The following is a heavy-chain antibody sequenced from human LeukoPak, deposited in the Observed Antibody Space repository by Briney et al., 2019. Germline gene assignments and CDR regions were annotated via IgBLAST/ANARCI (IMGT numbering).Heavy chain of an antibody. CDR1: GFTFNNFA. Sequence: PGGSLRLSCAASGFTFNNFAMAWVRQAPGKGLEWVSVIYSGGDTFYGDSVKGRFTISRDNSKNTVYLQMNSLRAEDTGVYFCSRIYSWGQGTLVTVSS. CDR2: IYSGGDT. V-gene: IGHV3-66*01. CDR3: SRIYS. J-gene: IGHJ4*02.